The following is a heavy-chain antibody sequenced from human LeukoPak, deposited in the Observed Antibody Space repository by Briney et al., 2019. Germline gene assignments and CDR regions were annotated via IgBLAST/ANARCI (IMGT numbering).Heavy chain of an antibody. CDR3: ARDFWPRDY. D-gene: IGHD3-3*01. Sequence: SGGSLRLSCAASGFTFSSYNMNWVRQAPGKGLEWVSFISFSGLSIYYADSVKGRFTISRDNSKNTLYLQMNSLRAEDTAVYYCARDFWPRDYWGQGTLVTVSS. J-gene: IGHJ4*02. CDR2: ISFSGLSI. CDR1: GFTFSSYN. V-gene: IGHV3-48*01.